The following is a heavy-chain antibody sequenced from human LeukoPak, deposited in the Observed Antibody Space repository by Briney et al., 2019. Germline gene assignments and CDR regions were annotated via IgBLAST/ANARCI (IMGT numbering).Heavy chain of an antibody. Sequence: ASVKVSCKASGYTFTSSGISWVRQAPGQGLEWMGWISAYNGNTNYAQKLQGRVTMTTDTSTSTAYMELRSLRSDDTAVYYCARVRSIRHYDILTGYYGWFDPWGQGTLVTVSS. J-gene: IGHJ5*02. CDR3: ARVRSIRHYDILTGYYGWFDP. V-gene: IGHV1-18*01. D-gene: IGHD3-9*01. CDR1: GYTFTSSG. CDR2: ISAYNGNT.